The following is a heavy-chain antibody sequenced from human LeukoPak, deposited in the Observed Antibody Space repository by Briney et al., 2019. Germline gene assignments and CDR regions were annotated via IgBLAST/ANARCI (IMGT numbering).Heavy chain of an antibody. Sequence: ASVKVSCKVSGYTLTELSMHWVRQAPGKGLEWMGGFDPEDGETIYAQKFQGRVTMTEDTSTDTAYMELSSLRSEDAAVYYCATAVDIVATTPPYWYFDLWGHGTLVTVSS. V-gene: IGHV1-24*01. J-gene: IGHJ2*01. D-gene: IGHD5-12*01. CDR1: GYTLTELS. CDR3: ATAVDIVATTPPYWYFDL. CDR2: FDPEDGET.